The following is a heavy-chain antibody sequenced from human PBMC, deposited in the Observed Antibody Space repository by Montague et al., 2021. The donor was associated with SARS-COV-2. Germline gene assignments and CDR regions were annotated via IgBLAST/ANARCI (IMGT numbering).Heavy chain of an antibody. CDR1: GDSVSSNIAT. CDR2: TYYRSKWYN. V-gene: IGHV6-1*01. Sequence: CAISGDSVSSNIATWNWIRQSPSRGLEWLGRTYYRSKWYNDYAESVNSRIIIDPDTSKHQFSLHLNSVTPEDTAVYYCARIPVGSKYYFDFWGQGTLVTVSS. CDR3: ARIPVGSKYYFDF. J-gene: IGHJ4*02. D-gene: IGHD2-2*01.